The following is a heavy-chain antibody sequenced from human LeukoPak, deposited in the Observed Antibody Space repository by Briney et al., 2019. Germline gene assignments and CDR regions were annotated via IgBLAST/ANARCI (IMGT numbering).Heavy chain of an antibody. CDR3: ARGTLTYLYYYYYMDV. CDR1: GYTFTSYY. Sequence: GASVKVSCKASGYTFTSYYMHWVRQAPGQGLEWMGWINPNSGGTNYAQKFQGRVTMTRDTSISTAYMELSRLRSDDTAVYYCARGTLTYLYYYYYMDVWGKGTTVTVSS. D-gene: IGHD2-15*01. V-gene: IGHV1-2*02. J-gene: IGHJ6*03. CDR2: INPNSGGT.